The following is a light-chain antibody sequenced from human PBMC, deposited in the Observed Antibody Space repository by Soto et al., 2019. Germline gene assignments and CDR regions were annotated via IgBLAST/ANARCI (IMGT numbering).Light chain of an antibody. CDR3: ISYTRNSTLV. J-gene: IGLJ2*01. CDR1: SSDVGPYNY. CDR2: EVS. Sequence: QSALTQPASVSGSPGQSITISCTGTSSDVGPYNYVSWYQQHPGKAPKLMIYEVSNRPSGVSNRFSGSKSGNTASLTISGLQAEDEADYYCISYTRNSTLVFGGGTKLTVL. V-gene: IGLV2-14*01.